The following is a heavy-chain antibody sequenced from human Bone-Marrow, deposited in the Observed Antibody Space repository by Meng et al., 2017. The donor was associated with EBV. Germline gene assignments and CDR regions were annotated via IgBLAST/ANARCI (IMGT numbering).Heavy chain of an antibody. CDR1: GATFRSDA. Sequence: QLLQSGAWVMKPWSSVKVSCKTSGATFRSDAIIWVRQAPGQGLEWMGGLIPMSDAPHYAQKFQGRVTITADESTSTHYMDLSGLRSEDTAVYYCASESGRGFTPDYWGQGTLVTVSS. J-gene: IGHJ4*02. CDR2: LIPMSDAP. V-gene: IGHV1-69*01. D-gene: IGHD3-10*01. CDR3: ASESGRGFTPDY.